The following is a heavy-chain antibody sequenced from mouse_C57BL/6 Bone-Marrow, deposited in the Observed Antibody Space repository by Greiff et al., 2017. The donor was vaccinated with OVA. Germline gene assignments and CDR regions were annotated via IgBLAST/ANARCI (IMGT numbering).Heavy chain of an antibody. Sequence: EVQGVESGGGLVKPGGSLKLSCAASGFTFSSYAMSWVRQTPEKRLEWVATISDGGSYTYYPDNVKGRFTISRDNAKNNLYLQMSHLKSEDTAMYYCAREGGGQLRLRSIAYWGQGTLVTVSA. CDR1: GFTFSSYA. CDR2: ISDGGSYT. CDR3: AREGGGQLRLRSIAY. J-gene: IGHJ3*01. V-gene: IGHV5-4*01. D-gene: IGHD3-2*02.